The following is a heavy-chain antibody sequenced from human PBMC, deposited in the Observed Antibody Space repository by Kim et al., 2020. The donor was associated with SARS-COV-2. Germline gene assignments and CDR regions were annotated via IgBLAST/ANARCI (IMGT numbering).Heavy chain of an antibody. CDR3: TTPSLEWLSEYYYYGMGV. J-gene: IGHJ6*02. Sequence: GGSLRLSCAASGFTFSNAWMSWVRQAPGKGLEWVGRIKSKTDGGTTDYAAPVKGRFTISRDDSKNTLYLQMNSLKTEDTAVYYCTTPSLEWLSEYYYYGMGVWGQGTTVTVSS. CDR1: GFTFSNAW. V-gene: IGHV3-15*01. CDR2: IKSKTDGGTT. D-gene: IGHD3-3*01.